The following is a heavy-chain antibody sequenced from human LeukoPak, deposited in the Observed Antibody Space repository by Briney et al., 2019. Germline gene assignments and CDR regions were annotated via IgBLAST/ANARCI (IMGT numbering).Heavy chain of an antibody. CDR1: GGSFSGYY. Sequence: ETLSLTCAVYGGSFSGYYWSWIRQPPGKGLEWIGEINNSGSTNYNPSLKSRVTISVDTSKNQFSLKLSSVTAADTAVYYCARVGTGGYYYYYMDVWGKGTTVTVSS. D-gene: IGHD2-8*02. CDR2: INNSGST. CDR3: ARVGTGGYYYYYMDV. J-gene: IGHJ6*03. V-gene: IGHV4-34*01.